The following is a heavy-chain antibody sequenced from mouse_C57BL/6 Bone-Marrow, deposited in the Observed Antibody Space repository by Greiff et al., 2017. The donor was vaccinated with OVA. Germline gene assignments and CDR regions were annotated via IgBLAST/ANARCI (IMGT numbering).Heavy chain of an antibody. D-gene: IGHD1-1*01. CDR3: AIDYYGSSYYSAY. J-gene: IGHJ3*01. CDR2: IYPGDGDT. CDR1: GYAFSSSW. Sequence: VKLMESGPELVKPGASVKISCKASGYAFSSSWMNWVKQRPGKGLEWIGRIYPGDGDTNYNGKFKGKATLTADKSSSTAYMQLSSLTSEDSAVYFCAIDYYGSSYYSAYWGQGTLVTVSA. V-gene: IGHV1-82*01.